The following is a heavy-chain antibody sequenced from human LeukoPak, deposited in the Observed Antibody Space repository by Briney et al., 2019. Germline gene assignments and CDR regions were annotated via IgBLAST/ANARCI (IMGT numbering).Heavy chain of an antibody. D-gene: IGHD4-17*01. V-gene: IGHV4-39*02. Sequence: PETLSLTCTVSGGSISSSSYCWGWIRQPPGKGLEWIGSIYYSGSTYYNPSLKSRVTISVDTSKNQFSLKLSSVTAADTAVYYCAREKLRSWFDPWGQGTLVTVSS. CDR2: IYYSGST. CDR1: GGSISSSSYC. J-gene: IGHJ5*02. CDR3: AREKLRSWFDP.